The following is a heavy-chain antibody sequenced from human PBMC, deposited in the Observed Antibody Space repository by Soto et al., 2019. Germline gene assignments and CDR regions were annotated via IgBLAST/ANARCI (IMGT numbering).Heavy chain of an antibody. CDR3: ARQVAGSIYYYYYYGMDV. CDR2: IYYSGST. D-gene: IGHD2-15*01. CDR1: GGSISSSSYY. V-gene: IGHV4-39*01. J-gene: IGHJ6*02. Sequence: PSETLSLTCTVSGGSISSSSYYWGWIRQPPGKGLEWIGSIYYSGSTYYNPSLKSRVTISVDTSKNQFSLKLSSVTAADTAVYYCARQVAGSIYYYYYYGMDVWGQGTTVTVSS.